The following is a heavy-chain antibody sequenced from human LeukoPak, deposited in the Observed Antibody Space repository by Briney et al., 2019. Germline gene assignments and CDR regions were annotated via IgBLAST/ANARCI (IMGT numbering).Heavy chain of an antibody. D-gene: IGHD6-13*01. V-gene: IGHV3-74*01. J-gene: IGHJ4*02. CDR2: IDPDGSTT. CDR1: GFTLSSYW. Sequence: TGGSLRLSCAASGFTLSSYWMHWVRQAPGEGLVWVSRIDPDGSTTNYADSVKGRFTTSRDNAKNSLYLQMNSLGDEDTAVYYCARSSGGIARLDYWGQGALVTVSS. CDR3: ARSSGGIARLDY.